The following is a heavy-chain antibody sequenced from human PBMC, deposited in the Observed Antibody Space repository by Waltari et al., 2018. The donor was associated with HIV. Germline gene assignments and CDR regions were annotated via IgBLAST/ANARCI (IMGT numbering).Heavy chain of an antibody. CDR3: ARRGGSAYNWFDP. Sequence: EVQLVQSGAEVKKPGESLKISCKGSGYSFTSYWIGWMRQMPGKGLEWMGIIYPGDSDTRYSQSFQGQVTSSADKSISTAYLQWSSLKASDTAMYYGARRGGSAYNWFDPWGQGTLVTVSS. V-gene: IGHV5-51*01. D-gene: IGHD3-10*01. J-gene: IGHJ5*02. CDR1: GYSFTSYW. CDR2: IYPGDSDT.